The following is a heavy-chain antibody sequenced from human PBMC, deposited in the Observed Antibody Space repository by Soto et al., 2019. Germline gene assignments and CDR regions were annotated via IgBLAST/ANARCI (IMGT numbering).Heavy chain of an antibody. Sequence: GSLRLSCAASGFTFSSYGMHWVRQAPGKGLEWVAVISYDGSNKYYADSVKGRFTISRDNSKNTLYLQMNSLRAEDTAVYYCAKDGWVVVVVAATLPDVWGKGTTVTVSS. CDR1: GFTFSSYG. CDR3: AKDGWVVVVVAATLPDV. V-gene: IGHV3-30*18. J-gene: IGHJ6*04. D-gene: IGHD2-15*01. CDR2: ISYDGSNK.